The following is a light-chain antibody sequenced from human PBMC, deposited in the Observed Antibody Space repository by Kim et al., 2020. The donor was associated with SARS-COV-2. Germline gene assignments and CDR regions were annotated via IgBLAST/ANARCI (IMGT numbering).Light chain of an antibody. V-gene: IGLV1-44*01. CDR2: SNN. CDR3: AAWDDSLNNWM. Sequence: ELTQPPSASGTPGQRVTISCSGSTSNIGSHSVNWYQQVPGTAPKLLIYSNNQRPSGVPDRFSGSKSGTSVSLAISGLQSEDEADYYCAAWDDSLNNWMFGGGTQLTVL. J-gene: IGLJ3*02. CDR1: TSNIGSHS.